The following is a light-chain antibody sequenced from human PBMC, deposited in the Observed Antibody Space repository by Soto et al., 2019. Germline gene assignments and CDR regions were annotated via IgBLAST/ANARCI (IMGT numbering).Light chain of an antibody. CDR3: QHYNDYSYT. CDR2: QAS. Sequence: IQMTQSPSTLSASVGDRVAITCRASQSVSGWLAWYQQKPGKVPKLLIYQASTLEDGVPSRFSGSGSGTEFTLTISSLQPDDSATYYCQHYNDYSYTLGQGTRLEI. V-gene: IGKV1-5*03. CDR1: QSVSGW. J-gene: IGKJ5*01.